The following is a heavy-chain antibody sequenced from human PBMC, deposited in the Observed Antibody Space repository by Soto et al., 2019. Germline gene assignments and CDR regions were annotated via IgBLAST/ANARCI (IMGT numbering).Heavy chain of an antibody. J-gene: IGHJ4*02. Sequence: GGSLRLSCSASGFTFSSYAMHWVRQAPGKGLEYVSTVSSHGGSTYYADSVKGRFTISRDNSKNTLYLQMSSLRPEDTAVYYCVKTLQYSYGLPHWGQGTLVTVLL. CDR3: VKTLQYSYGLPH. D-gene: IGHD5-18*01. V-gene: IGHV3-64D*06. CDR1: GFTFSSYA. CDR2: VSSHGGST.